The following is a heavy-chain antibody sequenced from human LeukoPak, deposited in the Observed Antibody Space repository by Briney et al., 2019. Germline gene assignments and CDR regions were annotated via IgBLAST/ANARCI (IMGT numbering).Heavy chain of an antibody. CDR1: GFTFSSYS. Sequence: GGSLRLSCAASGFTFSSYSMNWVRQAPGKGLEWVSSISSSSSYIYYADSVKGRFTISRDNAKNSLYLQMNSLRAEDTAVYYCARDLDYDSSGYFRAGDAFDIWGQGTMVTVSS. J-gene: IGHJ3*02. V-gene: IGHV3-21*01. CDR2: ISSSSSYI. D-gene: IGHD3-22*01. CDR3: ARDLDYDSSGYFRAGDAFDI.